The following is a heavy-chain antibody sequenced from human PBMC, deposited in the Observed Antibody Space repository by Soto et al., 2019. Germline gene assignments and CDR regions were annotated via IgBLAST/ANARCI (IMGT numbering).Heavy chain of an antibody. CDR3: ARRHYDILTGYSDYYYGMDV. J-gene: IGHJ6*02. CDR2: IIPIFGTA. Sequence: QVQLVQSGAEVKKPGSSVKVSCTASGGTFSSYAISWVRQAPGQGLEWMGGIIPIFGTANYAQKFQGRVTITADESTSTAYMDLSSLRSEDTAVYYCARRHYDILTGYSDYYYGMDVWGQGTTVTVSS. D-gene: IGHD3-9*01. CDR1: GGTFSSYA. V-gene: IGHV1-69*01.